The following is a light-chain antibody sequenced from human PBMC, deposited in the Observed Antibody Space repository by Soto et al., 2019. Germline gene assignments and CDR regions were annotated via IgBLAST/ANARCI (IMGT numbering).Light chain of an antibody. V-gene: IGLV2-14*01. CDR1: SSDVGGYNY. Sequence: ALTQPASVSGSPGQSITISCTGTSSDVGGYNYVSWYQLHPGKAPKLMVYEVSNRPSGVSNRFSGSKSGNTASLTISGLQAEDEADYYCSSYTSSTAYVFGTGTKVTVL. CDR2: EVS. J-gene: IGLJ1*01. CDR3: SSYTSSTAYV.